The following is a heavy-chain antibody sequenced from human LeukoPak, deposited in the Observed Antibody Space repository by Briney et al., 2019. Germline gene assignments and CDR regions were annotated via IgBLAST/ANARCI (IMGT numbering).Heavy chain of an antibody. CDR3: AKEGTGYYESSGNLVGDY. J-gene: IGHJ4*02. V-gene: IGHV3-30*18. D-gene: IGHD3-22*01. CDR2: ISYDGSDK. Sequence: GGSLRLSCAASGFTFSSYSMPWVRQAPGKGLEWVAVISYDGSDKYYADSVKGRFTISRDNSKNTLYLQMNSLRAEDTAVYYCAKEGTGYYESSGNLVGDYSGQRTLVTVSS. CDR1: GFTFSSYS.